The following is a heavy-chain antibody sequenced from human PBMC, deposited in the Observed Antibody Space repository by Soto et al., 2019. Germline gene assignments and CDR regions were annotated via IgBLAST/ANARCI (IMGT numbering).Heavy chain of an antibody. CDR1: GVSVNSGSFY. D-gene: IGHD4-17*01. CDR3: DRGATVTQYDY. J-gene: IGHJ4*02. Sequence: SETLSLTCTVSGVSVNSGSFYCAWIRQPPGKGLEWIGFGSYSGTTNYKPSLKSRVTISVDTSRSQISLKVTSLTAADTAVYYCDRGATVTQYDYWGQGTMVTVYS. CDR2: GSYSGTT. V-gene: IGHV4-61*01.